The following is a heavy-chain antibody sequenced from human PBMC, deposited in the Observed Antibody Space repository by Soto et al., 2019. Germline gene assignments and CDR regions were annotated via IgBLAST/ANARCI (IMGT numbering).Heavy chain of an antibody. CDR3: ARDKEEQQLVHDAFDI. V-gene: IGHV3-7*01. Sequence: GGSLRLSCAASGFTFSSYWMSWVRQAPGKGLEWVASIKQDGSEIYYVDSVKGRFTISRDNAKNSLYLQMNSLRAEDTAVDYCARDKEEQQLVHDAFDIWGQGTMVTVSS. CDR1: GFTFSSYW. D-gene: IGHD6-13*01. CDR2: IKQDGSEI. J-gene: IGHJ3*02.